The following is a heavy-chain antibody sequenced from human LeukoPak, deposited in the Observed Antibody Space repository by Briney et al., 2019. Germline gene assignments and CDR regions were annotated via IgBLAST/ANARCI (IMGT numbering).Heavy chain of an antibody. CDR3: SGGLKILRSFDWLLSDY. V-gene: IGHV1-24*01. CDR2: FNPEDGKT. Sequence: ASVKLSCKVSGLTLTQLSIYWVRQAPGKGLEWMGGFNPEDGKTVYAQKFQGRVTLTEDTSTDTAYMELSSLRSEDTALYYCSGGLKILRSFDWLLSDYWGQGTLVTVSS. D-gene: IGHD3-9*01. CDR1: GLTLTQLS. J-gene: IGHJ4*02.